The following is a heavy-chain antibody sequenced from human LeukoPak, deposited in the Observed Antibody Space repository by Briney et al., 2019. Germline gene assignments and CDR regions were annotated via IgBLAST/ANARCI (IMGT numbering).Heavy chain of an antibody. D-gene: IGHD5-12*01. CDR1: GYTFTSYY. Sequence: ASVKVSCKASGYTFTSYYMHWVRQAPGQGLEWMGIINPSGGSTSYAQKFQGRVTMTRDTSTSTVYMELSNLRSEETAVYYCARALYSGYYYFDYWGQGTLVTVSS. CDR3: ARALYSGYYYFDY. V-gene: IGHV1-46*01. CDR2: INPSGGST. J-gene: IGHJ4*02.